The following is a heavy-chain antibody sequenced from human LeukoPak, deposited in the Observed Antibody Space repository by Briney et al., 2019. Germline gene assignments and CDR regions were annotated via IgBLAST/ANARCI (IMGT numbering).Heavy chain of an antibody. D-gene: IGHD6-13*01. CDR3: ARAGSSWYQVDY. CDR2: IYHSGST. V-gene: IGHV4-39*07. J-gene: IGHJ4*02. CDR1: GGSISSRAYY. Sequence: PSETLSLTCTVSGGSISSRAYYWGWIRQPPGKGLEWIGTIYHSGSTNYNPSLKSRVTISVDKSKNQFSLKLSSVTAADTAVYYCARAGSSWYQVDYWGQGTLVTVSS.